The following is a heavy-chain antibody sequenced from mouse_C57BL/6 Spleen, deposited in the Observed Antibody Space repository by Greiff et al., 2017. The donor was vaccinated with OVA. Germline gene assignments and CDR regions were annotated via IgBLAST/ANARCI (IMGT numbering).Heavy chain of an antibody. D-gene: IGHD2-4*01. CDR2: IYPGDGDT. V-gene: IGHV1-82*01. Sequence: QVQLKESGPELVKPGASVKISCKASGYAFSSSWMNWVKQRPGKGLEWIGRIYPGDGDTNYNGKFKGKATLTADKSSSTAYMQLSSLTSEDSAVYFCARGGYDYKFAYWGQGTLVTVSA. J-gene: IGHJ3*01. CDR3: ARGGYDYKFAY. CDR1: GYAFSSSW.